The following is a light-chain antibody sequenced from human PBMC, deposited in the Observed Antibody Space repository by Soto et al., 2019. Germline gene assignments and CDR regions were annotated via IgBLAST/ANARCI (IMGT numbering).Light chain of an antibody. V-gene: IGKV3D-20*02. CDR1: QSVRSSN. Sequence: EIVLTQSPGTLSLSPGERVTLSCRASQSVRSSNLAWYQQKAGQAPRPLIYAASSRAPGVPDRFRGSGSGTDFTLTISSLETEDFAVYYCKQRSNWPPTFGQGTRLEIK. J-gene: IGKJ5*01. CDR3: KQRSNWPPT. CDR2: AAS.